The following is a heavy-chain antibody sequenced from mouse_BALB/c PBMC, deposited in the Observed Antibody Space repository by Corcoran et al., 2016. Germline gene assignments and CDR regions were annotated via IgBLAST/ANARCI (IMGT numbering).Heavy chain of an antibody. V-gene: IGHV9-3-1*01. CDR1: GYTFTNYG. CDR3: ARYYGYDENWDFDV. CDR2: INTYTGEP. Sequence: QIQLVQSGPELKKPGETVKISCKASGYTFTNYGMNWVKQAPGKGLKWMGWINTYTGEPTYADDFKGRFAFSLETSASTAYLQINNLKNEDTATYFCARYYGYDENWDFDVWGAGTTVTVSS. J-gene: IGHJ1*01. D-gene: IGHD2-2*01.